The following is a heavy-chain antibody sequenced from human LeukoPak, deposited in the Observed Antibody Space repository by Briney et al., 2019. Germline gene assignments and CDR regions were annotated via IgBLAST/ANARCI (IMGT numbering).Heavy chain of an antibody. V-gene: IGHV3-23*01. CDR1: GFTFSNYA. CDR2: ISGSGGST. J-gene: IGHJ6*03. CDR3: AKMRGNGDYGYYYYMDV. D-gene: IGHD4-17*01. Sequence: GGSLRLSCAASGFTFSNYAMSWVRQAPGKGLEWVSAISGSGGSTYYADSVEGRFTISRDNSKNTLYLQMNSLRAEDTAVYYCAKMRGNGDYGYYYYMDVWGNGTAVTVSS.